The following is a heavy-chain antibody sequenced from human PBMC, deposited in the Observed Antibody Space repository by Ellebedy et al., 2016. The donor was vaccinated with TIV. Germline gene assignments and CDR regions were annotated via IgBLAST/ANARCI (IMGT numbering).Heavy chain of an antibody. V-gene: IGHV1-2*02. CDR2: INPNSGDT. D-gene: IGHD2-21*01. CDR1: GYTFTTYL. Sequence: ASVKVSCKASGYTFTTYLMHWLRQAPGQGLEWMGWINPNSGDTNYAQNFQGRVTMTRDTSISTAYMELSRLRSDDTAVYYCARQGIESAGLDYWGQGTLVTVSS. CDR3: ARQGIESAGLDY. J-gene: IGHJ4*02.